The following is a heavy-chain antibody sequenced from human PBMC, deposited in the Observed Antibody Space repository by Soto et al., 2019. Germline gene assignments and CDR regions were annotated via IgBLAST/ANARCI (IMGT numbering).Heavy chain of an antibody. V-gene: IGHV3-11*01. CDR2: ISSSGSTI. CDR3: ARESFDFWSGRRFDY. D-gene: IGHD3-3*01. Sequence: GGSLRLSCAASGFTFSDYYMSWIRQAPGKGLEWVSYISSSGSTIYYADSVKGRFTISRDNAKNSLYLQMNSLRAEDTAVYYCARESFDFWSGRRFDYWGQGTLVTAPQ. CDR1: GFTFSDYY. J-gene: IGHJ4*02.